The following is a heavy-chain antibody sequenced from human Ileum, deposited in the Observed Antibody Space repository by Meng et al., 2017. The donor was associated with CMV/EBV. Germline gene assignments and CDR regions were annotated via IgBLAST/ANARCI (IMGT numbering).Heavy chain of an antibody. J-gene: IGHJ1*01. CDR2: VRYDGSNQ. V-gene: IGHV3-30*02. CDR3: AREFMPAAMGRYFHY. CDR1: GFSFTSYG. Sequence: GGSLRLSCATSGFSFTSYGMHWVRRAPGKGLEWVSFVRYDGSNQYYADSVRGRFTISRDKSNNTLSLQMNSLRPEDTAMYYCAREFMPAAMGRYFHYWGQGTLVTVSS. D-gene: IGHD2-2*01.